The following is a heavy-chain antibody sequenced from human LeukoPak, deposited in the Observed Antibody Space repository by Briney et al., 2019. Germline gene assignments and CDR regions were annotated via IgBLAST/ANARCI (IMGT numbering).Heavy chain of an antibody. CDR3: ARDAFGGDSFET. CDR1: GYTFTDNY. D-gene: IGHD3-10*01. V-gene: IGHV1-2*02. Sequence: GASVNVSCKPSGYTFTDNYIHWGRQAPEQGRWGLGWIYAKTGATKNAQKFPGRVNMARDTSIDTAYMALYSMKSDDTAVYYCARDAFGGDSFETWGQGTMVTVSS. CDR2: IYAKTGAT. J-gene: IGHJ3*02.